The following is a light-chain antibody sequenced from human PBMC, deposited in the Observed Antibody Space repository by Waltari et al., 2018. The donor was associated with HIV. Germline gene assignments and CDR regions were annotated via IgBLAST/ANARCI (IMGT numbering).Light chain of an antibody. J-gene: IGKJ1*01. CDR2: RSS. Sequence: DIQMTQSPSTLSASVGDRVTINSRASQNIYTWLAWFQHKPGKAPKLLIYRSSGLETGVPSRFSGSGSGTQFTLTITSLLPDDSATYFCQQYNGYPWTFGQGTKVEIK. CDR1: QNIYTW. V-gene: IGKV1-5*03. CDR3: QQYNGYPWT.